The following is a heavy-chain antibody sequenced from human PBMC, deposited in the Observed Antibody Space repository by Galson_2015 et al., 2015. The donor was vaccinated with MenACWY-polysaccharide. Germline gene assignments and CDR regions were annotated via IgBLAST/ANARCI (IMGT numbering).Heavy chain of an antibody. CDR2: IHTNSGGT. D-gene: IGHD3-3*01. CDR1: GYTFTGYF. CDR3: AGNFQRGHDY. J-gene: IGHJ4*02. Sequence: SVKVSCKASGYTFTGYFMHWVRQAPGQGLEWLGGIHTNSGGTNYAQTVQGRATMTRDNSNITAYMELNSLRSDDTSVYYCAGNFQRGHDYWGQGTLVTVSS. V-gene: IGHV1-2*02.